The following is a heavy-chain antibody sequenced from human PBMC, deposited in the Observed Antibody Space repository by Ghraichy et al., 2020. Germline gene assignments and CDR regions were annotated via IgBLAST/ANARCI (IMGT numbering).Heavy chain of an antibody. J-gene: IGHJ3*01. Sequence: GGSLRLSCAASGFSFSGYWMSWVRQAPGKGLEWVGNIKPDGGEKFYVDSVKGRFSISRDNAKNSLSLQMNSLRAGDTAVYYCVRGDYFECSGYFIDAFDVWGQGTMVTVS. CDR3: VRGDYFECSGYFIDAFDV. CDR2: IKPDGGEK. V-gene: IGHV3-7*03. D-gene: IGHD3-22*01. CDR1: GFSFSGYW.